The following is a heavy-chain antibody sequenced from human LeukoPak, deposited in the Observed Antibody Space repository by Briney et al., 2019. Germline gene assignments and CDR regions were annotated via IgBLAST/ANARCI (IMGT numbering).Heavy chain of an antibody. D-gene: IGHD6-6*01. CDR1: GGSISSSNW. CDR3: AQADIATRRGYFDY. J-gene: IGHJ4*02. CDR2: IYHSGST. V-gene: IGHV4-4*02. Sequence: SETLCLTCAVSGGSISSSNWWSWVRQPPGKGLEWIGEIYHSGSTNYNPSLKSRVTIPVDKSKNQFSLRLSSVTAADTAVYYCAQADIATRRGYFDYWGQGTLVTVSS.